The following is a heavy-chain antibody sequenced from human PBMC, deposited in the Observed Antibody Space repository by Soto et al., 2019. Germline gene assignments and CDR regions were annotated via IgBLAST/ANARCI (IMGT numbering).Heavy chain of an antibody. CDR2: VIPTLATA. CDR1: GGPFSNHA. Sequence: QVQLVQSGAEVKKPGSSVKVSCKTSGGPFSNHAINWVRQAPGQGLEWVGLVIPTLATADYAQKFQGRVTMTADEVTNTAYMELSSLRSDDTGVYYCASDYGEIDAFDIWGQGTLVTVSS. CDR3: ASDYGEIDAFDI. J-gene: IGHJ3*02. D-gene: IGHD4-17*01. V-gene: IGHV1-69*01.